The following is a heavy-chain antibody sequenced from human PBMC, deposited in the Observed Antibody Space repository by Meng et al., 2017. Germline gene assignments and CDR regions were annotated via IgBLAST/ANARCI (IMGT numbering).Heavy chain of an antibody. Sequence: GESLKISCAASGFTFSSYEMNWVRQAPGKGLEWVSYISSSGSTIYYADSVKGRFTISRDNAKNSLYLQMNSLRAEGTAVYYCARDGGITIFGVVTPDYYYYYGMDVWGQGTTVTVSS. J-gene: IGHJ6*02. CDR2: ISSSGSTI. D-gene: IGHD3-3*01. V-gene: IGHV3-48*03. CDR3: ARDGGITIFGVVTPDYYYYYGMDV. CDR1: GFTFSSYE.